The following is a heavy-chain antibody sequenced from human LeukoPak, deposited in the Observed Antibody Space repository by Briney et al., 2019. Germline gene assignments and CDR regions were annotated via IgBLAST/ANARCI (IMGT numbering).Heavy chain of an antibody. CDR1: EFTFSNHG. CDR2: ISYDGSKK. CDR3: ARGGRKSRGVDIVRKKETGYYYYMDV. Sequence: PGGSLRLSCAASEFTFSNHGIHWVRQAPGKGLEWVAVISYDGSKKYYADSVKGRFTISRDNSKNTLYLQMNSLRAEDTAVYYCARGGRKSRGVDIVRKKETGYYYYMDVWGKGTTVTVSS. D-gene: IGHD2-15*01. V-gene: IGHV3-30*03. J-gene: IGHJ6*03.